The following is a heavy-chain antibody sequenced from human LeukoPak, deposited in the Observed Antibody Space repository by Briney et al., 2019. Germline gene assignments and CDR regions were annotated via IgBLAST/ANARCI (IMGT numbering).Heavy chain of an antibody. CDR3: ARLSPVTRVFDY. CDR1: GGSISSSSYY. D-gene: IGHD4-17*01. Sequence: SETLSLTCTVSGGSISSSSYYWGWIRQPPGKGLEWIGSIYYSGSTYYNPSLKSRVTISVDTSKNQFSLKLSSVTAADTAVYYCARLSPVTRVFDYWGQGTLVTVSS. V-gene: IGHV4-39*01. J-gene: IGHJ4*02. CDR2: IYYSGST.